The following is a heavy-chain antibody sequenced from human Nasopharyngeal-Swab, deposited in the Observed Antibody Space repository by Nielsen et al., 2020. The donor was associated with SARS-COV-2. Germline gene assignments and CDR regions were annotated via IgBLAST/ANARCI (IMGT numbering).Heavy chain of an antibody. V-gene: IGHV3-48*04. D-gene: IGHD3-10*01. CDR2: ISSSSTI. CDR1: GFTFSSYS. CDR3: ARDKITMVRGVRSYWYFDL. Sequence: GESLKISCAASGFTFSSYSMNWVRQAPGKGLEWVSYISSSSTIYYADSVKGRFTISRDNAKNSLYLQMNSLRAEDTAVYYCARDKITMVRGVRSYWYFDLWGRGTLVTVSS. J-gene: IGHJ2*01.